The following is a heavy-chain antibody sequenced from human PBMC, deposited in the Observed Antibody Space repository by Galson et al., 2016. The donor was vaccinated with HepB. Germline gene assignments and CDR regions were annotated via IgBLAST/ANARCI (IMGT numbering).Heavy chain of an antibody. D-gene: IGHD2-2*01. CDR1: GFIFSTHD. Sequence: SLRLSCAASGFIFSTHDMHWVRQVPGKGLERVSGIETAGDTYYADSVKGRFTISRENGKNSVYLQMNSLNAGDTAVYYCARGKSLWTMPWNYGLDVWGKGTTVTVSS. CDR3: ARGKSLWTMPWNYGLDV. CDR2: IETAGDT. V-gene: IGHV3-13*01. J-gene: IGHJ6*04.